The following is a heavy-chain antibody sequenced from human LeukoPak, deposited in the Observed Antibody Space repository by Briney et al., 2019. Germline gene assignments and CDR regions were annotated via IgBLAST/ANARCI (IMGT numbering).Heavy chain of an antibody. CDR1: GFTFSSYA. CDR3: AKSSSVDWLPNWFDP. CDR2: ISGSGGST. J-gene: IGHJ5*02. D-gene: IGHD3-9*01. V-gene: IGHV3-23*01. Sequence: PGGSLRLSCAASGFTFSSYAMSWVRQAPGKGLEWVSAISGSGGSTYYADSVKGRFAISRDNSKNTLYLQMNSLRAEDTAVYYCAKSSSVDWLPNWFDPWGQGTLVTVSP.